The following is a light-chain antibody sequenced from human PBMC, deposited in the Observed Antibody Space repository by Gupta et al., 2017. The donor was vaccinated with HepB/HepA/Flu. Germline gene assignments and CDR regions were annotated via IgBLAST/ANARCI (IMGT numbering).Light chain of an antibody. J-gene: IGKJ3*01. Sequence: EIVLTQSPATLSLSPGERATISFRTSQSVNSYLAWYLQKPGQAPRLLIYDASSRATGIPASFSGSGSGTDFTLTISRLEPEDFAVYYCQQRGNWPFTFGPGTKVDI. CDR1: QSVNSY. CDR3: QQRGNWPFT. V-gene: IGKV3-11*01. CDR2: DAS.